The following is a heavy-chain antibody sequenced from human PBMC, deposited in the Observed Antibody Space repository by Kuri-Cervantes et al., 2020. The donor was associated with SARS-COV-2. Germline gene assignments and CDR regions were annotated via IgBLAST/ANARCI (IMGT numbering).Heavy chain of an antibody. CDR3: ARISGGSGSYVDY. Sequence: SGPTLVKPTQTLTLTCTFSGFSLSTSGMCVSWIRQPPGKALEWLAHIFSNDEKSCSTSLKSRLTISKDTSKSQVVLTMTNMDPVDTATYYCARISGGSGSYVDYWGQGTLVTVSS. D-gene: IGHD3-10*01. V-gene: IGHV2-26*01. CDR1: GFSLSTSGMC. CDR2: IFSNDEK. J-gene: IGHJ4*02.